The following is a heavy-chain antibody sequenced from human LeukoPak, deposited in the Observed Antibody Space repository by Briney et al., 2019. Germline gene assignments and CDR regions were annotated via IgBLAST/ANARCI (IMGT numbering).Heavy chain of an antibody. CDR2: IYYSGST. J-gene: IGHJ4*02. Sequence: SETLSLTCTVSGGSISSSIYYWGWIRQSPGKGLEWIGSIYYSGSTYYNPSLKSRVTISVDTSKNQFSLKLSSVTAADTAVYYCARRYRRDGYNYDYWGQGTLVTVSS. CDR1: GGSISSSIYY. V-gene: IGHV4-39*01. D-gene: IGHD5-24*01. CDR3: ARRYRRDGYNYDY.